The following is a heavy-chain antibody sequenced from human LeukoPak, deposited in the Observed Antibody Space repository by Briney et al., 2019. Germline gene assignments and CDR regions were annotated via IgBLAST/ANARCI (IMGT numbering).Heavy chain of an antibody. D-gene: IGHD1-26*01. Sequence: GGSLRLSCAASGFTLSDYYMSWIRQAPGKGLEWISYITNSGSTIYYADSVKGRFTISRDNAKNSLYLQMNSLRAEGTAVYYCARDRGIVGATVGYYFDYWGQGTLVTVSS. J-gene: IGHJ4*02. CDR2: ITNSGSTI. CDR1: GFTLSDYY. CDR3: ARDRGIVGATVGYYFDY. V-gene: IGHV3-11*01.